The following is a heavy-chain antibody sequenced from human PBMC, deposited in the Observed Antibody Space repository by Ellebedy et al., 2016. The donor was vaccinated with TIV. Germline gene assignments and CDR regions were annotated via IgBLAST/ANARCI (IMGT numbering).Heavy chain of an antibody. V-gene: IGHV1-2*02. J-gene: IGHJ6*02. Sequence: ASVKVSCKTSGYIFTAYYIHWVRQAPGQGLEWMGWINPDSGGTNLPQKFQGRVTITRDTSVNTAYMELSRLESDDTATYYCARVRRGSSGMDVWGQGTTVTVS. CDR1: GYIFTAYY. CDR2: INPDSGGT. CDR3: ARVRRGSSGMDV. D-gene: IGHD3-22*01.